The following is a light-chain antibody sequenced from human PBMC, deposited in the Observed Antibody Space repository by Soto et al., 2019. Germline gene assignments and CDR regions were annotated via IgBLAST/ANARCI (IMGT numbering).Light chain of an antibody. CDR1: SSDVGGYNY. V-gene: IGLV2-14*01. Sequence: QSVLTQPASVSGSTGQSITSSCTRTSSDVGGYNYVSWYQQHPGKAPKLMIYEVSNRPSGVSNRFSGSKSGNTASLTISGLQAEDEADYYCSSFTSINTWVFGGGTKLTVL. CDR3: SSFTSINTWV. J-gene: IGLJ3*02. CDR2: EVS.